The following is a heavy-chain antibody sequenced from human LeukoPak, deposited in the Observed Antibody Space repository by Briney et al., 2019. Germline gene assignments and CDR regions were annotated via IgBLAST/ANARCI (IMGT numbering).Heavy chain of an antibody. Sequence: GGSLRLSCAASGFTFSSYSMTWVRQAPGKGLEWVSSISSSSSYIYYADSVKGRFTVSRDNAKNSLYLQTNSLRAEDTAVYYCARDLGYYYDSSGQNYWGQGTLVTVSS. D-gene: IGHD3-22*01. CDR2: ISSSSSYI. CDR3: ARDLGYYYDSSGQNY. V-gene: IGHV3-21*01. J-gene: IGHJ4*02. CDR1: GFTFSSYS.